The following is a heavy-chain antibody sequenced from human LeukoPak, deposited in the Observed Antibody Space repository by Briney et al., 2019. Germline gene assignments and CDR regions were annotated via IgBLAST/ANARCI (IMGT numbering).Heavy chain of an antibody. Sequence: GASVKVSCKASGYTFTGYYMHWVRQAPGQGLEWMGWINPNSGGINYAQKFQGRVTMTRDTSISTAYMELSRLRSDDTAVYYCARDLTAAAGDYWGQGTLVTVSS. V-gene: IGHV1-2*02. CDR1: GYTFTGYY. J-gene: IGHJ4*02. CDR3: ARDLTAAAGDY. D-gene: IGHD6-13*01. CDR2: INPNSGGI.